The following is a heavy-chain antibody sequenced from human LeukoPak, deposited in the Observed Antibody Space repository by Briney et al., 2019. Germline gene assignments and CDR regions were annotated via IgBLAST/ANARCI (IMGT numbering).Heavy chain of an antibody. CDR3: ARRFGEYVNYMDV. Sequence: GGSLRLSCAVSGFTFRSYAMHWVRQAPGKGLEYVSAIDGNGRTTYYANSVKGRFTISRDNSKNTLYLQMDSLRVEDMAVYYCARRFGEYVNYMDVWGKGTTVTVSS. J-gene: IGHJ6*03. D-gene: IGHD3-10*01. CDR1: GFTFRSYA. CDR2: IDGNGRTT. V-gene: IGHV3-64*01.